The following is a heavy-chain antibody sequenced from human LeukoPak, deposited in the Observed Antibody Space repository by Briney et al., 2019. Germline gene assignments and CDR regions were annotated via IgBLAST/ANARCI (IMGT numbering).Heavy chain of an antibody. J-gene: IGHJ4*02. CDR1: GGTFSSYA. Sequence: GAALKVSCEASGGTFSSYAICWVRPAPGQGGWWMGGIILIFGTANYAPKFQGRVTITADESTSTAYMELSSLRSEDTAVYYCARGAGGYCSGGSCYRPFDYWGQGTLVTVSS. D-gene: IGHD2-15*01. V-gene: IGHV1-69*13. CDR3: ARGAGGYCSGGSCYRPFDY. CDR2: IILIFGTA.